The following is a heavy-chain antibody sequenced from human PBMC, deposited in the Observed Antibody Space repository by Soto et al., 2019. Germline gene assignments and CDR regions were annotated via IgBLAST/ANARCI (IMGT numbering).Heavy chain of an antibody. CDR2: IKQDGSEK. CDR1: GFTFSSYW. V-gene: IGHV3-7*05. Sequence: EVQLVESGGGLVQPGGSLRLSCAASGFTFSSYWMSWVRQAPGKGLEWVAIIKQDGSEKYYVDSVKGRFTISRDNAKNSLYLQMNSLRAEDTAVYYCARDYRPTDYGMDVWGQGTTVTVSS. J-gene: IGHJ6*02. CDR3: ARDYRPTDYGMDV. D-gene: IGHD4-4*01.